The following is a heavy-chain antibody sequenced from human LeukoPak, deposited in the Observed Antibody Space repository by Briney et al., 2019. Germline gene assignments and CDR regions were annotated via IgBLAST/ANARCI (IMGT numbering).Heavy chain of an antibody. Sequence: GGSLRLSCAASGFTFSTYNMNWVRQAPGKGLEWVSSMSSGSSYKYYADSVKGRFTVSRDNAKNSMFLQMNSLRADDTAVYFCATYPGLARMDVWGQGTTVTVSS. J-gene: IGHJ6*02. CDR1: GFTFSTYN. V-gene: IGHV3-21*01. D-gene: IGHD5-12*01. CDR2: MSSGSSYK. CDR3: ATYPGLARMDV.